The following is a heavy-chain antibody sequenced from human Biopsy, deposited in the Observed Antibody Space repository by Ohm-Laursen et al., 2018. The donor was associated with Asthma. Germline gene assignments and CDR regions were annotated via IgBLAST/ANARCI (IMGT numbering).Heavy chain of an antibody. D-gene: IGHD1-1*01. CDR2: MSKDASTQ. V-gene: IGHV3-30*05. J-gene: IGHJ3*02. CDR1: GFSFSNFA. Sequence: SLRLSCSASGFSFSNFAIHWVRQAPGKGLEWVGVMSKDASTQDYADSVKGRFTMARDNSKNTLDLQMNSLREEGTAVYYCVRDGTDDAFDIWGQGTVVSVSS. CDR3: VRDGTDDAFDI.